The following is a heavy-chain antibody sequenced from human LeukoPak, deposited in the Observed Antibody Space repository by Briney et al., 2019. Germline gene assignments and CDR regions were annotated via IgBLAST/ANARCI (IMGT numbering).Heavy chain of an antibody. D-gene: IGHD3-9*01. CDR3: NTVSRYFDWLSVDAFDI. J-gene: IGHJ3*02. Sequence: GGSLRLSGAGSGFTCSDAWRIWVRQAPGKGREGGGRIKSKTDGWTTDYAAPVKGRLTISRDDSKNTLYLHMNSLKTETTAVYYCNTVSRYFDWLSVDAFDIWGQGTMVTVSS. V-gene: IGHV3-15*01. CDR1: GFTCSDAW. CDR2: IKSKTDGWTT.